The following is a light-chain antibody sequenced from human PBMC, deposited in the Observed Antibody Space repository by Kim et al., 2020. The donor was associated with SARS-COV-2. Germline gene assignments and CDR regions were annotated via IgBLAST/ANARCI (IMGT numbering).Light chain of an antibody. V-gene: IGKV1-27*01. Sequence: ASVGDRVTITCRASQDIANSLAWYQQKPGKAPQVLIYAASTLQSGVPSSFSGSGSGTEFTLTIGSLQTEDVATYYCQKYNSAPWTFGQGTKVDIK. J-gene: IGKJ1*01. CDR2: AAS. CDR1: QDIANS. CDR3: QKYNSAPWT.